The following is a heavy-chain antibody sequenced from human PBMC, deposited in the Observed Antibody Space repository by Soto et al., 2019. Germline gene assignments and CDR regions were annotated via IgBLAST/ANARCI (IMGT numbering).Heavy chain of an antibody. Sequence: GASVKVSCKASGGTFSSYTISWVRQAPGQGLEWMGRIIPILGIANYAQKFQGRVTITADKSTSTAYMELSSLRSEDTAVYYCASAFGYCSGGSCHDNWFDPWGQGTLVTVS. CDR2: IIPILGIA. J-gene: IGHJ5*02. CDR1: GGTFSSYT. V-gene: IGHV1-69*02. D-gene: IGHD2-15*01. CDR3: ASAFGYCSGGSCHDNWFDP.